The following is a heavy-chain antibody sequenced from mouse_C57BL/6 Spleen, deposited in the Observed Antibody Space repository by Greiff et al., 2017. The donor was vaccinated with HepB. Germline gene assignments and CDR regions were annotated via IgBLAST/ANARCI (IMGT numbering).Heavy chain of an antibody. CDR2: IDPSDSYT. CDR1: GYTFTSYW. CDR3: ARNARSSYWYFDV. D-gene: IGHD1-1*01. V-gene: IGHV1-59*01. J-gene: IGHJ1*03. Sequence: QVQLQQPGAELVRPGTSVKLSCTASGYTFTSYWMHWVKQRPVQGLEWIGVIDPSDSYTNYNQKFKGKATLTVDTSSSTAYMQLSSLTSEDSAVYYCARNARSSYWYFDVWGTGTTVTVSS.